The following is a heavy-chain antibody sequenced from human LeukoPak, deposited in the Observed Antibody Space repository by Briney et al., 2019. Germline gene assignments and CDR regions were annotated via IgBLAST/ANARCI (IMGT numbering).Heavy chain of an antibody. CDR2: IWNDASNK. D-gene: IGHD3-10*01. J-gene: IGHJ4*02. Sequence: GRSLRLSCAASGFTFSIYGMHGGRHAPGKGQEWVVVIWNDASNKYYADSVKGRFIISRDNSKTTLYLQMNSLRAEDTAVYSCARASGPFDYWGQGTLVTVSS. CDR3: ARASGPFDY. CDR1: GFTFSIYG. V-gene: IGHV3-33*01.